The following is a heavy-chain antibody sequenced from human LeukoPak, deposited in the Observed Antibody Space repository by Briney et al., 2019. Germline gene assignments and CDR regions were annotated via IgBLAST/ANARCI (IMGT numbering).Heavy chain of an antibody. Sequence: SETLSLTCTVSGGSISSSYWSWIRQPPGKGLEWIGSIYYSGSTYYNPSLKSRVTISVDTPKNQFSLNLTSVTAADTAVYYCARQQRRGGSGELDYWGQGALVTVSS. CDR3: ARQQRRGGSGELDY. CDR1: GGSISSSY. V-gene: IGHV4-59*08. CDR2: IYYSGST. J-gene: IGHJ4*02. D-gene: IGHD2-15*01.